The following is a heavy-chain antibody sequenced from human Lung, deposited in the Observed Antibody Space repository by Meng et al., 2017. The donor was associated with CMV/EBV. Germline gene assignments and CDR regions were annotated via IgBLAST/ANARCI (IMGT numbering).Heavy chain of an antibody. D-gene: IGHD3-10*01. CDR1: GFPFERYG. J-gene: IGHJ4*02. V-gene: IGHV3-21*01. CDR3: ARDQGLVFGEVIPYFDY. CDR2: ISSSSSHI. Sequence: LXCAASGFPFERYGINWVRQAPGQGLEWVSSISSSSSHIHYADSVKGRFTISRDYATNSVFLQMNTLRVDDTALYYCARDQGLVFGEVIPYFDYWGQGXPVTVSS.